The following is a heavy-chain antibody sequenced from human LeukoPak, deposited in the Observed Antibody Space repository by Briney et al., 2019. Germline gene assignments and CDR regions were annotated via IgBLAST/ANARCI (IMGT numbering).Heavy chain of an antibody. D-gene: IGHD3-3*01. V-gene: IGHV4-4*07. J-gene: IGHJ6*03. Sequence: SETLSLTCTVSGGSISSYYWSWIRPPAGKGLEWIGRIYTSGSTNYNPSLKSRVTMSVDTSKNQFSLKLSSVTAADTAVYYCAREYYDFWSGTYYYYMDVWGKGTTVTVSS. CDR1: GGSISSYY. CDR2: IYTSGST. CDR3: AREYYDFWSGTYYYYMDV.